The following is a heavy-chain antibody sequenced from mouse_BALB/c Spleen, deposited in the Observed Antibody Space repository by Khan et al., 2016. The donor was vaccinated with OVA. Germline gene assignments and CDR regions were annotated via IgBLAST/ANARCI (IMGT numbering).Heavy chain of an antibody. J-gene: IGHJ2*01. CDR2: IWAGGST. Sequence: QVQLQQSGPGLVAPSQTLSITCTVSGYSLTRYGVHWVRQPLGKGLEWLGLIWAGGSTNYNWPLISRLSISIDNSNSLLFLIMNSLKTDDTALYLCDRSEYHAEYWGQGTTLTVSS. CDR3: DRSEYHAEY. V-gene: IGHV2-9*02. CDR1: GYSLTRYG.